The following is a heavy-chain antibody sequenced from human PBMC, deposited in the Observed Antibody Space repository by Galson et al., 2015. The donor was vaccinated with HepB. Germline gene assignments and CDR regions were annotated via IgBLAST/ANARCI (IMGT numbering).Heavy chain of an antibody. Sequence: SLRLSCAASGFTFSGYGMQWVRQAPGKGLEWVAVISNDGSFDYSADSVKGRFTISRDNSKKMVYLQMNGLRAEDTAVYYCAKVAILGATPHYFDYLGQGTLVTVSS. CDR2: ISNDGSFD. D-gene: IGHD3-16*01. J-gene: IGHJ4*02. CDR1: GFTFSGYG. V-gene: IGHV3-30*18. CDR3: AKVAILGATPHYFDY.